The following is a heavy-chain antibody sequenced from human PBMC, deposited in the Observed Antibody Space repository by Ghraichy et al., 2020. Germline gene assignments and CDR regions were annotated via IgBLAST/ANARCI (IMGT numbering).Heavy chain of an antibody. CDR3: AVLASHGVDV. V-gene: IGHV4-30-2*01. D-gene: IGHD3-3*01. Sequence: SCGVSGGSISTGGYSWTWIRQAPGKGLEWIGYIYYGGSAHHNPSLKSRVTISVDGSRNRFSLDVTSVTAADAAVYYCAVLASHGVDVWGQGTTVAVSS. CDR2: IYYGGSA. J-gene: IGHJ6*02. CDR1: GGSISTGGYS.